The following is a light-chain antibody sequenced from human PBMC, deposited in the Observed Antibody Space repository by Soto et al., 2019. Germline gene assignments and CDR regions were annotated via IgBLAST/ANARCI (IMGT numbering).Light chain of an antibody. CDR1: SSNIGAGYD. Sequence: QSALTQPPSVSGAPGQRVTISCTGSSSNIGAGYDVHWYQQLPGTAPKLLIYGNSNRPSGVPDRFSGSKSGTSASLAITGLHAEDEPDYYCQSYDSSLSSGTYVFGTGTKLTVL. V-gene: IGLV1-40*01. CDR2: GNS. CDR3: QSYDSSLSSGTYV. J-gene: IGLJ1*01.